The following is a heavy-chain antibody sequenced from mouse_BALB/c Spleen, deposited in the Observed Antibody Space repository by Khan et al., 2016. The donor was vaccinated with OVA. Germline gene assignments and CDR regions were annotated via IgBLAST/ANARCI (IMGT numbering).Heavy chain of an antibody. CDR1: GFNIKDTY. CDR3: ASDYRYDRTVDY. D-gene: IGHD2-14*01. J-gene: IGHJ2*01. Sequence: EVQLQESGAELVKPGASVKLSCTASGFNIKDTYMHWVKQRPEQGLEWIGRIDPANGNTKYDPKFQGKATITADTSSNTAYLQLSSPTSEDTAVYYCASDYRYDRTVDYWGQGTTLTVSS. CDR2: IDPANGNT. V-gene: IGHV14-3*02.